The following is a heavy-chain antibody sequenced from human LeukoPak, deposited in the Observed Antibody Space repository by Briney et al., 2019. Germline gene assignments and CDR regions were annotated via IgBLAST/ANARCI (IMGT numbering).Heavy chain of an antibody. CDR3: AKELPDDFWSGQYYFDY. D-gene: IGHD3-3*01. CDR1: GFTFSSYG. CDR2: ISYDGSNK. V-gene: IGHV3-30*18. Sequence: GGSLRLSCAASGFTFSSYGMHWVRQAPGKGLEWVAVISYDGSNKYYADSVEGRFTISRDNSKNTLYLQMNSLRAEDTAVYYCAKELPDDFWSGQYYFDYWGQGTLVTVSS. J-gene: IGHJ4*02.